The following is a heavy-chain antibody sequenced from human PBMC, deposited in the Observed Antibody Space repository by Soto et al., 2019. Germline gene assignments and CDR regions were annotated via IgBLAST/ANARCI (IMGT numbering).Heavy chain of an antibody. V-gene: IGHV1-2*02. CDR3: ASGVVPAELDAFDI. CDR2: INPNSGGT. Sequence: ASVKVSCKASGYTFTGYYMHWVRQAPGQGLEWMGWINPNSGGTNYAQKFQGRVTMTRDTSTSTAYMELSRLRSDDTAVYYCASGVVPAELDAFDIWGQGTMVTVSS. D-gene: IGHD2-2*01. J-gene: IGHJ3*02. CDR1: GYTFTGYY.